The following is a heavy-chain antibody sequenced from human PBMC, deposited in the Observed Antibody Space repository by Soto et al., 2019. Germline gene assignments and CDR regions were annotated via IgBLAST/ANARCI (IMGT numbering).Heavy chain of an antibody. V-gene: IGHV4-34*01. CDR2: INHSGST. CDR1: GGSFSGYY. CDR3: ARGGYYDSSGYPTLRY. J-gene: IGHJ4*02. Sequence: SETLSLTCAVYGGSFSGYYWSWIRQPPGKGLEWIGEINHSGSTNYNPSLKSRVTISVDTSKNQFSLKLGSVTAADTAVYYCARGGYYDSSGYPTLRYWGQGTLVTVSS. D-gene: IGHD3-22*01.